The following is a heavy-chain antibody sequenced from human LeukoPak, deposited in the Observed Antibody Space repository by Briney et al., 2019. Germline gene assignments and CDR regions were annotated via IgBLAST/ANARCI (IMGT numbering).Heavy chain of an antibody. J-gene: IGHJ4*02. CDR1: GYTFTGYY. CDR3: ARDTTGTSIDY. V-gene: IGHV1-2*02. Sequence: ASVKVSCKASGYTFTGYYMHWARQAPGQGLEWMGWINPNSGGANYAQKFQGRVTMTRDTSISTAYMELSRLRSDDTAVYYCARDTTGTSIDYWGRGTLVTVSS. CDR2: INPNSGGA. D-gene: IGHD1-1*01.